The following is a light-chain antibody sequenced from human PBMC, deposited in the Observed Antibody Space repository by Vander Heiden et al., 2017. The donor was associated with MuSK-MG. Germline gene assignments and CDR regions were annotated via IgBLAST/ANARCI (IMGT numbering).Light chain of an antibody. V-gene: IGKV3-11*01. Sequence: EIVLTQSPATLSLSPGERATLSSRASQSVSSALVWYQQKAGQAPRLLIYDVSNRATGIPARFSGSGSGTDFTLTINSLEPEDFAVYYCQQRSNWPLTFGGGTKVEIK. CDR2: DVS. CDR3: QQRSNWPLT. J-gene: IGKJ4*01. CDR1: QSVSSA.